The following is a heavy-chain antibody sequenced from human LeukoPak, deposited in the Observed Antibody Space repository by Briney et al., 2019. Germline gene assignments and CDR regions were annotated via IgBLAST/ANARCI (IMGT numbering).Heavy chain of an antibody. D-gene: IGHD4-17*01. J-gene: IGHJ3*02. CDR2: IRGCGTSE. Sequence: GGSLRLSCTASGFTFSAYAMMWVRQAPGKGPEWVSAIRGCGTSEFYAASVKGRFRISRDNSKDTLFLQMDSLRAEDTAVYYCARDPNGDYIGAFDMWGPGTMVTVSS. CDR1: GFTFSAYA. CDR3: ARDPNGDYIGAFDM. V-gene: IGHV3-23*01.